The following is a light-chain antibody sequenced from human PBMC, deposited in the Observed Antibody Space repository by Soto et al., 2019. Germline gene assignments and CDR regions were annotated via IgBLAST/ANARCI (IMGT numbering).Light chain of an antibody. CDR2: GAT. CDR3: QQYNNWPRT. V-gene: IGKV3-15*01. J-gene: IGKJ1*01. CDR1: QSIHTN. Sequence: ETVMTQSEATLSVSPGERATLSCRASQSIHTNFAWYQQKPGQPPTLLIDGATTRVTGIPTRCSGSGSATEITLTISILQSEDLADYYCQQYNNWPRTFGQGTKVEIK.